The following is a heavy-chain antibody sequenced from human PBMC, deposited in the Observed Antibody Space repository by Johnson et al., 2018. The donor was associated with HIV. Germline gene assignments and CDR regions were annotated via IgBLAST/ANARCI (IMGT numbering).Heavy chain of an antibody. J-gene: IGHJ3*02. V-gene: IGHV3-48*04. CDR3: ARHGTTVVTRGAFDI. Sequence: GSLRLSCAASGFTFSSYDIHWVRQATGKGLEWVSYISSSGSTIYYPDSVKGRFTISRDSAKNSLYLQMNSLRAEDTAVYYCARHGTTVVTRGAFDIWGPGTLVTVSS. CDR1: GFTFSSYD. D-gene: IGHD4-23*01. CDR2: ISSSGSTI.